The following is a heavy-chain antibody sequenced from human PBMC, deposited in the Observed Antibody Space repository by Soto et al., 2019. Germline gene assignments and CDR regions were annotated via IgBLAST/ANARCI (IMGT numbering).Heavy chain of an antibody. D-gene: IGHD3-22*01. CDR3: ARASYYYDGSGYHGY. Sequence: GGSLILSCAASGFTFSSYSMNWVRQAPGKGLEWVSSISSSGTYIYYADSVKGRFTISRDNAKNSLYLQMNSLRAEDTAVYYCARASYYYDGSGYHGYWGQGTLVTVSS. J-gene: IGHJ4*02. CDR2: ISSSGTYI. CDR1: GFTFSSYS. V-gene: IGHV3-21*01.